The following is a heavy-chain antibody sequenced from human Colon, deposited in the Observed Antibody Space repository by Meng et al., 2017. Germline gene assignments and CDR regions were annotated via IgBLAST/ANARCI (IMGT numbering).Heavy chain of an antibody. CDR3: AKGMTVGFTTHHFDY. Sequence: GGSLRLSCGASGFAFRDSAMAWVRQAPGKGLEWVSIISYHGVDTFYADSVKGRFTISRDNSKNAVSLQMDSLRAKDTALYFCAKGMTVGFTTHHFDYWGRGTLVTVSS. J-gene: IGHJ4*02. CDR1: GFAFRDSA. CDR2: ISYHGVDT. D-gene: IGHD1-1*01. V-gene: IGHV3-23*01.